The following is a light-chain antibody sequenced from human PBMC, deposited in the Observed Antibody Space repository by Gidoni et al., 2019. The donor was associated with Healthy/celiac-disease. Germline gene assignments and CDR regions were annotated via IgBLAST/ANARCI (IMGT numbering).Light chain of an antibody. CDR2: DAS. CDR3: QQRSNWPPRMCS. Sequence: EIVLTQSPATLSLSPGERATLSCRASQSVSSYLAWYQQKPGQAPRLLIYDASNRATGIPARFSGSGSGTDFTLTISSLEPEDFAVYYCQQRSNWPPRMCSFGQGTKLEIK. J-gene: IGKJ2*04. V-gene: IGKV3-11*01. CDR1: QSVSSY.